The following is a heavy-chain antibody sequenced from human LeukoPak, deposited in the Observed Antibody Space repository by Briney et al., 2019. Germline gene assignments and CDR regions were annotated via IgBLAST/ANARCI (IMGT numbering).Heavy chain of an antibody. CDR1: GFTFSSYS. D-gene: IGHD2/OR15-2a*01. J-gene: IGHJ5*02. CDR2: ISSSSSYI. CDR3: ASSTRTPGNWFDP. Sequence: PGGSPRLSCAASGFTFSSYSMNWVRQAPGKGLEWVSSISSSSSYIYYADSVKGRFTISRDNAKNSLYLQMNSLRAEDTAVYYCASSTRTPGNWFDPWGQGTLVTVSS. V-gene: IGHV3-21*01.